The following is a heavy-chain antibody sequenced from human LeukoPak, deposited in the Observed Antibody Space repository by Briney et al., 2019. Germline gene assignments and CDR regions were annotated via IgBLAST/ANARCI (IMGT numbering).Heavy chain of an antibody. CDR3: ATRLRYFDWLKNAFDI. Sequence: KPSETLSLTCTVSGGSISSYYWSWIRQPAGKGLEWIGRIYTSGSTNYNPSLKSRVTMSVDTSKNQFSLKLSSVTAADTAVYYCATRLRYFDWLKNAFDIWGQGTMVTVSS. V-gene: IGHV4-4*07. J-gene: IGHJ3*02. D-gene: IGHD3-9*01. CDR1: GGSISSYY. CDR2: IYTSGST.